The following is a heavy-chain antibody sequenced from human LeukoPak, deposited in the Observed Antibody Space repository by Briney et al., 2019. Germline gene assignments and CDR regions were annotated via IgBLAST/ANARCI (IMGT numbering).Heavy chain of an antibody. CDR3: ARLYYYGSGSLYFDY. J-gene: IGHJ4*02. CDR1: GYSISSGYY. CDR2: IYHSGST. D-gene: IGHD3-10*01. Sequence: SETLSPTCSVSGYSISSGYYWGWIRQPPGKGLEWIGSIYHSGSTYYNPSLKSRVTISVKTSKNQFSLKLSSVTAADTAVYYCARLYYYGSGSLYFDYWGQGTLVTVSS. V-gene: IGHV4-38-2*01.